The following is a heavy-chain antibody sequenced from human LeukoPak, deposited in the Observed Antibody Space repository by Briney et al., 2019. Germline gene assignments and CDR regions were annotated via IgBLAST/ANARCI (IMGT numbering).Heavy chain of an antibody. CDR3: ARDTPLYFDY. J-gene: IGHJ4*02. CDR1: GGSISSGSYY. CDR2: IYTSGST. V-gene: IGHV4-61*02. Sequence: SETLSLTCTVSGGSISSGSYYWSWIRQPAGKGLEWIGRIYTSGSTNYNPSLKSRVTISVDTSKNQFSLKLSSVTAADTAVYYCARDTPLYFDYWGQGTLVTVSS.